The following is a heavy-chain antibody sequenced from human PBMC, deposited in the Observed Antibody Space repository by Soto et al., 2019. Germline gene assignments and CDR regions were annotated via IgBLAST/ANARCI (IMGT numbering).Heavy chain of an antibody. V-gene: IGHV5-51*01. Sequence: PGESLKISCKGSGYSFTSYWIGWVRQMPGKGLEWMGIIYPGDSDTRYSPSFQGQVTISADKSISTAYLQWSSLKASDTAMYYCARLGTRGYCSGGSCPFWFDYWGQGTLVTVSS. J-gene: IGHJ4*02. CDR3: ARLGTRGYCSGGSCPFWFDY. CDR1: GYSFTSYW. D-gene: IGHD2-15*01. CDR2: IYPGDSDT.